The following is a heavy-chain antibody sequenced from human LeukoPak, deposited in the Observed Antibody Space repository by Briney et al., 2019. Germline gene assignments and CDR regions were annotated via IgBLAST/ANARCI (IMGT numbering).Heavy chain of an antibody. D-gene: IGHD2-2*01. J-gene: IGHJ6*03. CDR1: GFTFSSYS. CDR3: ARGNCSSTSCPMDV. Sequence: GGSLRLSCAASGFTFSSYSMNWVRQAPGKGLEWVSSISSSSSYIYYADSVKGRFTISRDNAKNSLYLQMNSLRAEDTAVYYCARGNCSSTSCPMDVWGKGTTVTVSS. CDR2: ISSSSSYI. V-gene: IGHV3-21*01.